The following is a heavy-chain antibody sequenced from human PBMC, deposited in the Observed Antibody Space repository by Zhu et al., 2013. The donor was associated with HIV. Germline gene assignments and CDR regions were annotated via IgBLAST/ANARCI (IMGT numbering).Heavy chain of an antibody. CDR1: GYRFSAYY. CDR3: ARDPSTRYYTDV. J-gene: IGHJ6*03. V-gene: IGHV1-2*02. CDR2: INPKNGGT. Sequence: LQSGTEMKRPGASVKVSCKPSGYRFSAYYIHWVRQAPGKAIEWMGWINPKNGGTKLAQTFRDRIFVTRDTSINTIYMELRSLTSDDTAVYYCARDPSTRYYTDVWGKGDHNHRLL.